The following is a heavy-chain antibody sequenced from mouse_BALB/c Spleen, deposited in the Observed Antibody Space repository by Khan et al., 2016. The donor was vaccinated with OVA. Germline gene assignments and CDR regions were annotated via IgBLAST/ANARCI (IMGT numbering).Heavy chain of an antibody. J-gene: IGHJ3*01. Sequence: QVQLQQSGAELVRPGASVNMSCKASGYTFTSYWMNWIKQRPEQGLEWIGRIDTYDSELPYTQIFKDKAILTVDKSSSTAYMQLNSRTSEDSSVYYCARNPFAYWGQGTLVTVST. V-gene: IGHV1-74*01. CDR1: GYTFTSYW. CDR2: IDTYDSEL. CDR3: ARNPFAY.